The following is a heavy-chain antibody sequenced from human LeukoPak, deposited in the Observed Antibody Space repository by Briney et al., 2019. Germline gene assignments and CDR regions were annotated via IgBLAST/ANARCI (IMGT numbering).Heavy chain of an antibody. D-gene: IGHD3-22*01. J-gene: IGHJ4*02. CDR3: AREFMDYDSSGYYDI. CDR2: INPNSGGT. V-gene: IGHV1-2*02. Sequence: ASVKVSCKASGSTFTGYYMHWVRQAPGLGLEWLGWINPNSGGTNSAKKFKGRVTMTRYTSISTTNMELSRLRSDDTAVYYCAREFMDYDSSGYYDIWGQGTLVTVSS. CDR1: GSTFTGYY.